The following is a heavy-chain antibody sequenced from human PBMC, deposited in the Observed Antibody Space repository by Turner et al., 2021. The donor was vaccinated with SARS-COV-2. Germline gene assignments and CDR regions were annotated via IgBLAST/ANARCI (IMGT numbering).Heavy chain of an antibody. CDR1: GGSISSYY. V-gene: IGHV4-59*01. CDR2: FSYSGST. CDR3: ARSSYDFWSGYYIGGMDV. D-gene: IGHD3-3*01. J-gene: IGHJ6*02. Sequence: QVQLQESGPGLVKPSETLSLTCTVSGGSISSYYCSWIRQPPGKGLEWIGYFSYSGSTNYNPFLKSRVTISVDTSKNHFSLKLSSVTAADTAVYYCARSSYDFWSGYYIGGMDVWGQGTTVTVSS.